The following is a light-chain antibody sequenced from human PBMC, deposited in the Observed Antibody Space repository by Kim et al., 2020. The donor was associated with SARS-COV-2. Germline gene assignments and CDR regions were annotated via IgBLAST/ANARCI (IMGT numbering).Light chain of an antibody. Sequence: LFLALGDRASLGCRASQSVISSYLAWYQQTPGQAPRVRIYGASSRATGIPDRFSGSGSGPDFTLTISRLEPEDFSVYYCQQYATFGQGTKVDIK. J-gene: IGKJ1*01. CDR2: GAS. CDR1: QSVISSY. CDR3: QQYAT. V-gene: IGKV3-20*01.